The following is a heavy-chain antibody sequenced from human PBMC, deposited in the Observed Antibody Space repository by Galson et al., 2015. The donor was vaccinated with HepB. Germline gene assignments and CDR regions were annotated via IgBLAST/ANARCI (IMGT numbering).Heavy chain of an antibody. V-gene: IGHV3-15*07. D-gene: IGHD2-2*01. Sequence: WVRQAPGKGLEWVGRIKSKTDGGTTDYAAPVKGRFTISRDDSKNTLYLQMNSLKTEDTAVYYCTTEARYCSSTSCYWSDYYYYYMDVWGKGTTVTVSS. CDR2: IKSKTDGGTT. CDR3: TTEARYCSSTSCYWSDYYYYYMDV. J-gene: IGHJ6*03.